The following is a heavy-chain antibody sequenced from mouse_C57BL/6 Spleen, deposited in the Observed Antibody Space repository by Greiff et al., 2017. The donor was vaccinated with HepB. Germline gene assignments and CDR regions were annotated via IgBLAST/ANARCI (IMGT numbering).Heavy chain of an antibody. CDR2: IYPGDGDT. V-gene: IGHV1-80*01. D-gene: IGHD1-1*01. CDR3: AREEDYGSSRRRYFDV. CDR1: GYAFSSYW. Sequence: QVQLQESGAELVKPGASVKISCKASGYAFSSYWMNWVKQRPGKGLEWIGQIYPGDGDTNYNGKFKGKATLTADKSSSTAYMQLSSLTSEASAVYFCAREEDYGSSRRRYFDVWGTGTTVTVSS. J-gene: IGHJ1*03.